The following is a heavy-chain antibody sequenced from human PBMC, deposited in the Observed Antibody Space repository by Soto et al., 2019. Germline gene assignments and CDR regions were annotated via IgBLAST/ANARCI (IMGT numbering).Heavy chain of an antibody. V-gene: IGHV4-4*02. CDR3: ARGVGGYSYGYLY. D-gene: IGHD5-18*01. CDR1: GGSISSSNW. J-gene: IGHJ4*02. CDR2: VYHSGST. Sequence: SETQSLTCAVSGGSISSSNWWTWVRQPPGKGLEWIGEVYHSGSTNYNPSLKSRVTVSVDKSKNQFSLKLSAVTAADTAVYYCARGVGGYSYGYLYWGQGTLVTVSS.